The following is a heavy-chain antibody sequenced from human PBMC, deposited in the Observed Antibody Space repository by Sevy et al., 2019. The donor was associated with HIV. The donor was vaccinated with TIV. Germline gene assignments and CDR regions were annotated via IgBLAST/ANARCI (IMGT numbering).Heavy chain of an antibody. Sequence: GGSLRLSCAASGFTFSNFGMHWVRQAPGKGLEWVAVIWYDGSKKYYADSVKGRFTISRDNSKNTLYLQMNSLRAEDTAVYYSARGGGLVIVGDYFDYWGQGTLVTVSS. J-gene: IGHJ4*02. CDR3: ARGGGLVIVGDYFDY. CDR1: GFTFSNFG. CDR2: IWYDGSKK. V-gene: IGHV3-33*01. D-gene: IGHD3-16*02.